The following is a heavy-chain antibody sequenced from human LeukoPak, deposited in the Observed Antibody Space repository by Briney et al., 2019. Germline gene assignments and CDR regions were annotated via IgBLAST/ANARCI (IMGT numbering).Heavy chain of an antibody. D-gene: IGHD1-26*01. CDR3: AKEGVGATHYYYHYYMDV. CDR1: GFTFSSYA. CDR2: ISGSGGST. V-gene: IGHV3-23*01. J-gene: IGHJ6*03. Sequence: SGGSLRLSCAASGFTFSSYAMSWVRQAPGKGLEWVSAISGSGGSTYYADSVKGRFTISRDNSKNTLYLQMNSLRAEDTAVYYCAKEGVGATHYYYHYYMDVWGKGTTVTVSS.